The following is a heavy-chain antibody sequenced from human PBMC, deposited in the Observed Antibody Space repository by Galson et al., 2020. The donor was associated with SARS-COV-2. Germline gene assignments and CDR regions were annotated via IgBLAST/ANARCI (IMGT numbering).Heavy chain of an antibody. CDR3: ARAVVSAPSPYWYFFL. V-gene: IGHV4-30-2*01. D-gene: IGHD2-15*01. CDR2: IFHSGST. Sequence: SETLSLTCAVSGGSIRTSAYSWTWIRQPPGKGLEWIGYIFHSGSTSYNPSLNSQVTISVDTSKNQFSLNLTSVTAADTAVYYCARAVVSAPSPYWYFFLWGRGTLLTVSS. J-gene: IGHJ2*01. CDR1: GGSIRTSAYS.